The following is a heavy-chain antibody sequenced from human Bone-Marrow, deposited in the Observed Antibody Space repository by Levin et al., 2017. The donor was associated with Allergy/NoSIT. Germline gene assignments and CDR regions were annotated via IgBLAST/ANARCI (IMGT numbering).Heavy chain of an antibody. CDR1: GYSFTSYW. CDR3: ARRYADCSSTSCYGWYYFDY. Sequence: ASVKVSCKGSGYSFTSYWIAWVRQMPGKGLEWMGIIYPGDSDTRYSPSFQGQVTISADKSISTAYLQWSSLKASDTAMYYCARRYADCSSTSCYGWYYFDYWGQGTLVTVSS. CDR2: IYPGDSDT. V-gene: IGHV5-51*01. D-gene: IGHD2-2*01. J-gene: IGHJ4*02.